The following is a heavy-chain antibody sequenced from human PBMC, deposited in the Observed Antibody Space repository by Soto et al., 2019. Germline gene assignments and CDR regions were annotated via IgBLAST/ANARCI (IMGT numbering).Heavy chain of an antibody. V-gene: IGHV1-18*04. CDR1: GYTFTSYG. CDR3: ASPGYCSGGSCLTTNLDY. J-gene: IGHJ4*02. D-gene: IGHD2-15*01. CDR2: ISAYNGNT. Sequence: ASVKVSCKASGYTFTSYGISWVRQAPGQGLEWMGWISAYNGNTNYAQKLQGRVTMTTDTSTSTAYMELRSLRSDDTAVYYCASPGYCSGGSCLTTNLDYWGQGTLVTSPQ.